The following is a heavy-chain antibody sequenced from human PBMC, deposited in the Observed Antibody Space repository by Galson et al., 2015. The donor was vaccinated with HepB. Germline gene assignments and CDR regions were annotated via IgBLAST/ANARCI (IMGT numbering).Heavy chain of an antibody. J-gene: IGHJ4*02. CDR1: GFTFSSYS. CDR3: ARASPAQLYYFDY. CDR2: ISSSSSTI. V-gene: IGHV3-48*04. D-gene: IGHD1-1*01. Sequence: SLRLSCAASGFTFSSYSMNWVRQAPGKGLEWVSYISSSSSTIYYADSVKGRFTISRDNAKNSLYLQMNSLRAEDTAVYYCARASPAQLYYFDYWGQGTLVTVSS.